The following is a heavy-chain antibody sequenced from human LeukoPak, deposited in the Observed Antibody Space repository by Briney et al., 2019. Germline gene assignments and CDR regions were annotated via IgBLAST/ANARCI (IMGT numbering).Heavy chain of an antibody. Sequence: GGSLRLSCGASGFSFRTSWLNWVRQAPGKGLELVSLIYSGGGTYYADSVRGRFTISRDDSKNTLYLQMNSLRAEDTAVYYCVRRAGGYSHPYDYWGQGTLVTVSS. J-gene: IGHJ4*02. CDR3: VRRAGGYSHPYDY. CDR1: GFSFRTSW. D-gene: IGHD4-23*01. V-gene: IGHV3-53*01. CDR2: IYSGGGT.